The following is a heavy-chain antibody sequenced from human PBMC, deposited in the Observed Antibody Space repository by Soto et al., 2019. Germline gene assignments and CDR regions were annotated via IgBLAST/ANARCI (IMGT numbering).Heavy chain of an antibody. CDR1: GGSISSSY. CDR2: IYYSGST. Sequence: SETLSLTCTVSGGSISSSYWSWIRQPPGKGLDWIGHIYYSGSTDYNPSLKSRVTISVDTSKNQFSLKLSSVTAADTAVYYCARGDSCIYPHGFDYWGQGTLVTVSS. V-gene: IGHV4-59*01. CDR3: ARGDSCIYPHGFDY. D-gene: IGHD3-22*01. J-gene: IGHJ4*02.